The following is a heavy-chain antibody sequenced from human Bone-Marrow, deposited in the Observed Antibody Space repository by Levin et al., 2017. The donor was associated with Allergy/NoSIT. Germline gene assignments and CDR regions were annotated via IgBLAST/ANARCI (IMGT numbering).Heavy chain of an antibody. CDR1: GFTFSSYS. V-gene: IGHV3-21*01. CDR2: ISSSSSYI. D-gene: IGHD6-19*01. CDR3: ARDFQYSSGWYPHWFDP. J-gene: IGHJ5*02. Sequence: GGSLRLSCAASGFTFSSYSMNWVRQAPGKGLEWVSSISSSSSYIYYADSVKGRFTISRDNAKNSLYLQMNSLRAEDTAVYYCARDFQYSSGWYPHWFDPWGQGTLVTVSS.